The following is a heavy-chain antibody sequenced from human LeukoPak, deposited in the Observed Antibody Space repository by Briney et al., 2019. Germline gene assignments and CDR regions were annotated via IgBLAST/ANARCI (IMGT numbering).Heavy chain of an antibody. CDR3: ARVRYSGSHAGEFDY. CDR2: INPNSGDT. J-gene: IGHJ4*02. D-gene: IGHD1-26*01. Sequence: ASVKVSCKASGYTFTAYYMHWVRQAPGQGLEWMGWINPNSGDTKIAQKFQGRVTMTRDTSISTAYMELSSLRSDDTAVYYCARVRYSGSHAGEFDYWGQGTLVTVSS. CDR1: GYTFTAYY. V-gene: IGHV1-2*02.